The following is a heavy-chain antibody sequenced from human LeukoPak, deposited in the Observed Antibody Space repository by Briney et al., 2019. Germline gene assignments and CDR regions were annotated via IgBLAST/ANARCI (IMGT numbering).Heavy chain of an antibody. CDR1: GGSISSYY. CDR3: AREDSGSYYNYYYFYMDV. V-gene: IGHV4-59*12. J-gene: IGHJ6*03. Sequence: PSETLSLTCTVSGGSISSYYWSWIRQPPGKGLEWIGYIYYSGSTNYNPSLKSRVTLSVGTSKTQFSLRLSSVTAADTAVYYCAREDSGSYYNYYYFYMDVWGKGTTVTISS. CDR2: IYYSGST. D-gene: IGHD3-10*01.